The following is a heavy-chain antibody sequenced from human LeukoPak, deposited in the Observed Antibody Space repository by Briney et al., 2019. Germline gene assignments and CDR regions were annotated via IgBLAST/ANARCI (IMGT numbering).Heavy chain of an antibody. J-gene: IGHJ6*02. Sequence: SETLSLTCAVYGGSFSGYYWSWIRQPPGKGLEWIGEINHSGSTNYNPSLKSRVTISVDTSKNQFSLKLSSVTAADTAVYYCARDQGSSSLNYYHYYGMDVWGQGTTVTVSS. CDR1: GGSFSGYY. D-gene: IGHD6-6*01. V-gene: IGHV4-34*01. CDR3: ARDQGSSSLNYYHYYGMDV. CDR2: INHSGST.